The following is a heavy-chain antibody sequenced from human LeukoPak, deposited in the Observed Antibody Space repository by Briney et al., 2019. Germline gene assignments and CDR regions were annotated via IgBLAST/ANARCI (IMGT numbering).Heavy chain of an antibody. V-gene: IGHV3-48*02. D-gene: IGHD6-6*01. CDR1: GFTFSPYG. Sequence: GGSLRLSCVGSGFTFSPYGMNWVRQASGRGLEWVSYISSSSSTTSYADSVKGRFTISRDNAKNSLYLQINSLRDEDTAVYYCARGGAARPDYWGQGTLVTVSS. J-gene: IGHJ4*02. CDR3: ARGGAARPDY. CDR2: ISSSSSTT.